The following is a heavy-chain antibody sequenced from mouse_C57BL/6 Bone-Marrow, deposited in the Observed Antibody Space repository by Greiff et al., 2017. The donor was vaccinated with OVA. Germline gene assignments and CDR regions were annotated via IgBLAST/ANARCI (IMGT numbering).Heavy chain of an antibody. D-gene: IGHD2-3*01. V-gene: IGHV1-64*01. J-gene: IGHJ3*01. CDR2: IHPNSGST. CDR3: ASGWLLLWFAY. Sequence: VQLQQPGAELVKPGASVKLSCKASGYTFTSYWMHWVKQRPGQGLEWIGMIHPNSGSTNYNEKFKSKSTLTVDKSSITAYMQLSSLTSEDSAVYYCASGWLLLWFAYWGQGTRVTVSA. CDR1: GYTFTSYW.